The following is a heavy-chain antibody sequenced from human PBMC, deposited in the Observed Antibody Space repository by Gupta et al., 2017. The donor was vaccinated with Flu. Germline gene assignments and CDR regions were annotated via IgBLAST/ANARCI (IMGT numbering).Heavy chain of an antibody. D-gene: IGHD3-3*01. CDR3: ARDTYDFWSGYLRL. CDR2: LNPNSGRT. V-gene: IGHV1-2*06. Sequence: QVELLQSGAEVKKPGASVTVSCRASGYTSSGYYLHWVRQAPGQGLEWLGRLNPNSGRTNFGERFQGRVTMTRDTSISTAYMELKNLTSDDTAIYYCARDTYDFWSGYLRLWGQGTLVIVSS. CDR1: GYTSSGYY. J-gene: IGHJ4*02.